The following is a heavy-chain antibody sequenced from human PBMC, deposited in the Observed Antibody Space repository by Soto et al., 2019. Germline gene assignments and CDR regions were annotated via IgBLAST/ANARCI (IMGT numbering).Heavy chain of an antibody. V-gene: IGHV1-69*13. CDR2: IIPMFNIT. CDR1: GGTFISYV. Sequence: SVKVSCKASGGTFISYVYNWVRQAPGQGLEWMGGIIPMFNITNFAQKFQGRITITADESTTTAYMELSSLRSEDTAMYYCARWPTVSRPTYGMDVWGQGTTVTVSS. CDR3: ARWPTVSRPTYGMDV. J-gene: IGHJ6*02. D-gene: IGHD4-4*01.